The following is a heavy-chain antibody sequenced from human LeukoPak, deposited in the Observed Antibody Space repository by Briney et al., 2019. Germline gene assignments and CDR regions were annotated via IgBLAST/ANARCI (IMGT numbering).Heavy chain of an antibody. CDR3: ARDDARDGYNLFDY. J-gene: IGHJ4*02. CDR1: GFTFSSYG. V-gene: IGHV3-33*01. Sequence: GGSLRLSCAASGFTFSSYGMPWVRQAPGKGLEWVAVIWYDGSNKYYADSVKGRFTISRDNSKNTLYLQMNSLRAEDTAVYYCARDDARDGYNLFDYWGQGTLVTVSS. D-gene: IGHD5-24*01. CDR2: IWYDGSNK.